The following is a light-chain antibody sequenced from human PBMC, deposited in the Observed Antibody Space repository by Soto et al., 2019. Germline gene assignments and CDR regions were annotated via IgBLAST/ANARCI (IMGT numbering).Light chain of an antibody. J-gene: IGKJ2*01. Sequence: EIVLTQSPGTLSLSPGERATLSCRASQSVGSSYLAWYQQKPGQAPRLLIYGASSRATGIPDRFSGSGSGTDFTLTISRLEPADFAVYYCQQYGSSYTFGQGTKLEI. CDR1: QSVGSSY. CDR3: QQYGSSYT. CDR2: GAS. V-gene: IGKV3-20*01.